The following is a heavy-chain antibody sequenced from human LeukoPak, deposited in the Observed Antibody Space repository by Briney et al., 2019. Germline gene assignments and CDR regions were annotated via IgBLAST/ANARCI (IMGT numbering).Heavy chain of an antibody. CDR3: ARLGYCSSTSCPREDY. D-gene: IGHD2-2*01. Sequence: ASVTVSCTASGYTFTSYAMHWVRQAPGQRLEWMGWINAGNGNTKYSQKFQGRVTITRDTSASTAYMELSSLRSGDTVVYYCARLGYCSSTSCPREDYWGQGTLVTVSS. V-gene: IGHV1-3*01. CDR2: INAGNGNT. CDR1: GYTFTSYA. J-gene: IGHJ4*02.